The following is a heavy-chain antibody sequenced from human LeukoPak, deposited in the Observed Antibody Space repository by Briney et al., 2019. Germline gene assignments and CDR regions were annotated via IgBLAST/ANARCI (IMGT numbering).Heavy chain of an antibody. Sequence: GGSLRLSCAASGFTFSHYWMTGVRRAPGKGLEWVANMNQDGSEKYYVDSVKGRFTISRDNSKNSLYLQMNSLGVEDTAVYFWARSNWGPEYWGQGTLVTVSS. CDR3: ARSNWGPEY. J-gene: IGHJ4*02. D-gene: IGHD7-27*01. CDR2: MNQDGSEK. CDR1: GFTFSHYW. V-gene: IGHV3-7*04.